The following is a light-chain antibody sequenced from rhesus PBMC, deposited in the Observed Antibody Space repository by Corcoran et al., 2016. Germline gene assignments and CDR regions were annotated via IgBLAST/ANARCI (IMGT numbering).Light chain of an antibody. CDR2: KAS. CDR1: QSISSW. V-gene: IGKV1-22*01. Sequence: DLQMTQSPSSLSAPVGDTVTMTCRASQSISSWLAWYQQKPGKAPNRQIYKASPLQSGVPERFSGSGSGTDFTLTISILQSEDFATYDSQHYGSRQFTFGPGTKLDI. J-gene: IGKJ3*01. CDR3: QHYGSRQFT.